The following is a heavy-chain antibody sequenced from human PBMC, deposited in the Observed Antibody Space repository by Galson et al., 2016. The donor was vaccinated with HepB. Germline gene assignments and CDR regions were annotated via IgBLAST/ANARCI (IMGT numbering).Heavy chain of an antibody. D-gene: IGHD3-10*01. Sequence: SLRLSCAASGFTFSTYWMHWVRQAPGKGLVWVSRINPDGRSTAYADSVKGRFTSSRDNSKNTLYQQMNSLRAEDTAVYYCARESDYSIHYFDYWGQGTLVTVSS. CDR2: INPDGRST. J-gene: IGHJ4*02. CDR1: GFTFSTYW. CDR3: ARESDYSIHYFDY. V-gene: IGHV3-74*01.